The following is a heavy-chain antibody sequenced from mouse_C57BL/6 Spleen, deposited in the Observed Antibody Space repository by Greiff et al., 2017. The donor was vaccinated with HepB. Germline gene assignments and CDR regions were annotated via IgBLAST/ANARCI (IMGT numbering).Heavy chain of an antibody. Sequence: QVQLQQPGAELVKPGASVKLSCKASGYTFTSYWMQWVKQRPGQGLEWIGEIDPSDSYTNYNQKFKGKATLTVDTSSSPAYMQLSSLTSEDSAVYYCARFQRDYGSSYDAMDYWGQGTSVTVSS. J-gene: IGHJ4*01. V-gene: IGHV1-50*01. CDR3: ARFQRDYGSSYDAMDY. CDR1: GYTFTSYW. CDR2: IDPSDSYT. D-gene: IGHD1-1*01.